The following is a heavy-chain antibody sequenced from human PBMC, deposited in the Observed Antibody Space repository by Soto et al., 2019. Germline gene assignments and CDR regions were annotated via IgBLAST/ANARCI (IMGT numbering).Heavy chain of an antibody. J-gene: IGHJ1*01. CDR2: ISFDGNNK. CDR3: ARPAYCRGGSCYTGPKYFQH. V-gene: IGHV3-30-3*01. Sequence: GGSLRLSCAASGFTLSGFAMHWVRQAPGKGLEWVAVISFDGNNKNYADSVKGRFTISRDSPKNTISLQMNSLRPEDTAVYHCARPAYCRGGSCYTGPKYFQHWGQGTLVTVSS. CDR1: GFTLSGFA. D-gene: IGHD2-15*01.